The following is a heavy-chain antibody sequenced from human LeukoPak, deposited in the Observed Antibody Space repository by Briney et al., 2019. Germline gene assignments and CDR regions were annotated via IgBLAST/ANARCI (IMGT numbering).Heavy chain of an antibody. CDR2: MNPNSGNT. Sequence: ASVKVSCKASGGTFSSYAISWVRQATGQGLEWMGWMNPNSGNTGYAQKFQGRVTITRDTSISTAYMELSSLRSEDTAVYYCARGDVWFDPWGQGTLVTVSS. J-gene: IGHJ5*02. CDR3: ARGDVWFDP. CDR1: GGTFSSYA. V-gene: IGHV1-8*03.